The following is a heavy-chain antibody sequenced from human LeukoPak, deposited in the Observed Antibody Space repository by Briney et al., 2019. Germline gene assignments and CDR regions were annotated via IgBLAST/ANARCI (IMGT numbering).Heavy chain of an antibody. Sequence: GGSLRLSCSASGFTFNSYAMHWVRQAPGKGLEYVSAISSNGGSTYYADSVRGRFTISRDNSKNTLYLQMSSLRAEDTGVYYCVKSSSSWSQFEYFQHWGQGTPVTVSS. V-gene: IGHV3-64D*06. CDR2: ISSNGGST. CDR1: GFTFNSYA. CDR3: VKSSSSWSQFEYFQH. J-gene: IGHJ1*01. D-gene: IGHD6-13*01.